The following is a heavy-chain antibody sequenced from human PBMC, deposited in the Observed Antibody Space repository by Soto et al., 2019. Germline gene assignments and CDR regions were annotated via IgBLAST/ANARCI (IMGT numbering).Heavy chain of an antibody. D-gene: IGHD6-13*01. V-gene: IGHV1-3*01. Sequence: GASVKVSCKASGYTFTSYAMHWVRQAPGQRLEWMGWINAGNGNTKYSQKFQGRVTITRDTSASTAYMELSSLRSEDTAVYYCARGGLAAAAAVNFDYWGQGTLVTVSS. CDR1: GYTFTSYA. J-gene: IGHJ4*02. CDR2: INAGNGNT. CDR3: ARGGLAAAAAVNFDY.